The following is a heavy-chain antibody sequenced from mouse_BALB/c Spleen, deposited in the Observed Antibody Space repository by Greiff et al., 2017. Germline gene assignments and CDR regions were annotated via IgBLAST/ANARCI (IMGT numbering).Heavy chain of an antibody. J-gene: IGHJ2*01. D-gene: IGHD1-1*01. CDR1: GFTFSSYA. CDR3: ARGRVVATDFDY. Sequence: EVKLVESGGGLVKPGGSLKLSCAASGFTFSSYAMSWVRQTPEKRLEWVASISSGGSTYYPDSVKGRFTISRDNARNILYLQMSSLRSEDTAMYYCARGRVVATDFDYWGQGTTLTVSS. CDR2: ISSGGST. V-gene: IGHV5-6-5*01.